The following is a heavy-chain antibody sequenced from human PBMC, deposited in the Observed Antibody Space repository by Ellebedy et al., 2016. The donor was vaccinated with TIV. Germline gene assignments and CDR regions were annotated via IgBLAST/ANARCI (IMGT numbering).Heavy chain of an antibody. J-gene: IGHJ4*02. CDR1: GFTVSSKY. Sequence: GESLKISCAASGFTVSSKYMTWVRQAPGKGLEWVSVIYSGGNTYYVDSVKGRFTISRHDSTNTLYLQMNSLRPEDTAVYYCARGRTGDFDFWGQGTLVTVSS. CDR3: ARGRTGDFDF. V-gene: IGHV3-53*04. CDR2: IYSGGNT. D-gene: IGHD1-1*01.